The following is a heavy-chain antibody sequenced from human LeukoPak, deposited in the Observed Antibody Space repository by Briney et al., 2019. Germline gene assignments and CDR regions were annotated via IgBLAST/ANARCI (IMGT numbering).Heavy chain of an antibody. V-gene: IGHV3-23*01. CDR2: ISGSGGST. Sequence: GGSLRLSCAASGFTFNDAWMSWVRQAPGKGLEWVSAISGSGGSTYCADSVKGRFTISRDNSKNTLYLQMNSLRAEDTAVYYCAKPHFPTTVTTQGSYYFDYWGQGTLVTVSS. J-gene: IGHJ4*02. CDR1: GFTFNDAW. CDR3: AKPHFPTTVTTQGSYYFDY. D-gene: IGHD4-17*01.